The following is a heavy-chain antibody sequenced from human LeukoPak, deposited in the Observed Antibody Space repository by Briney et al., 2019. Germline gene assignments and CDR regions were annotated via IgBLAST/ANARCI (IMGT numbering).Heavy chain of an antibody. D-gene: IGHD3/OR15-3a*01. J-gene: IGHJ5*02. V-gene: IGHV4-34*01. Sequence: SETLSLTCAVYGGSFSGYYWSWIRQPPGKGLEWIGEINHSGSTNYNPSLKSRVTISVDTSKNQFSLKLSSVTAADTAVYYCARVEFGDFGLDPWGQGTLVTVSS. CDR1: GGSFSGYY. CDR2: INHSGST. CDR3: ARVEFGDFGLDP.